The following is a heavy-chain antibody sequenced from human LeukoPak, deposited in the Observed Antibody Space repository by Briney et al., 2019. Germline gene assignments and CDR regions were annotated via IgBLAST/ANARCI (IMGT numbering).Heavy chain of an antibody. D-gene: IGHD4/OR15-4a*01. Sequence: GGSLRLSCAASGFTFRDYYMSWIRQAPGKGLEWASHIGSSSIYTNYADSVKGRFTISRDNAKNSLYLQMNSLRAEDTAVYYCARVQKGANNDGLDYWGQGALVTVSS. CDR1: GFTFRDYY. CDR2: IGSSSIYT. J-gene: IGHJ4*02. CDR3: ARVQKGANNDGLDY. V-gene: IGHV3-11*06.